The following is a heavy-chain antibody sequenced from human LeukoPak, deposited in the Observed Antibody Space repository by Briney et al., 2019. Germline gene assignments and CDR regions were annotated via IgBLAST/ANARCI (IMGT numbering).Heavy chain of an antibody. J-gene: IGHJ2*01. Sequence: PSETLSLTCTVSGGSLSSYYWSWIRQPPGKGLEWIGYIYYSGSTNYNPSLKSRVTISVDTSKNQFSLKLSSVTAADTAVYYCARDRLAGYGGNSVVLWYFDLWGRGTLVTVSS. V-gene: IGHV4-59*01. CDR3: ARDRLAGYGGNSVVLWYFDL. CDR2: IYYSGST. CDR1: GGSLSSYY. D-gene: IGHD4-23*01.